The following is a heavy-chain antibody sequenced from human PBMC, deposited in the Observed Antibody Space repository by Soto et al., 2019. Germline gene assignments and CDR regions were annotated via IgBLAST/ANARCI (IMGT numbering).Heavy chain of an antibody. CDR1: GYTFTSYY. CDR3: ASVGYCSGGSCSHTSDY. J-gene: IGHJ4*02. D-gene: IGHD2-15*01. CDR2: INPSGGST. V-gene: IGHV1-46*03. Sequence: GASVKVSCKASGYTFTSYYMHWVRQAPGQGLEWMGIINPSGGSTSYAQKFQGRVTMTRDTSTSTVYMELSSLRSGDTAVYYCASVGYCSGGSCSHTSDYWGQGTLVTVSS.